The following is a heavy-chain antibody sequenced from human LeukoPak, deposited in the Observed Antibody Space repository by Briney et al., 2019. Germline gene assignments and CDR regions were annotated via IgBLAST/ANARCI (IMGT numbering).Heavy chain of an antibody. Sequence: GGSLRLSCAASGFIFSSYWMSWVRQAPGKGLEWVANIKQDGSEKYYVDSVKGRFTISRDNAKNSLYLQMNSLRAEDTAVYYCARVCPWAGYYRTCFDYWGQGTLVTVSS. J-gene: IGHJ4*02. CDR2: IKQDGSEK. D-gene: IGHD3/OR15-3a*01. V-gene: IGHV3-7*03. CDR3: ARVCPWAGYYRTCFDY. CDR1: GFIFSSYW.